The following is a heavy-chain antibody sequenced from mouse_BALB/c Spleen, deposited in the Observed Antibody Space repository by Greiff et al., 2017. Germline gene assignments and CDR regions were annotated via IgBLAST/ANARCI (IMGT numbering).Heavy chain of an antibody. CDR1: GYSITSDYA. V-gene: IGHV3-2*02. Sequence: VQLQQSGPGLVKPSQSLSLTCTVTGYSITSDYAWNWIRQFPGNTLEWMGYISYSGSTSYNPSLKSRISITRDTSKNQFFLQLNSVTTEDTATYYCARGDYGYEGFAYWGQGTLVTVSA. D-gene: IGHD1-2*01. CDR3: ARGDYGYEGFAY. J-gene: IGHJ3*01. CDR2: ISYSGST.